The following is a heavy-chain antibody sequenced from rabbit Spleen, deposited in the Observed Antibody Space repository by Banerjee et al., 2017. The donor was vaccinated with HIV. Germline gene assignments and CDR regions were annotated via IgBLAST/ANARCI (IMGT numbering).Heavy chain of an antibody. Sequence: QEQLEESGGGLVKPEGSLTLTCTASGFSFNIDYFPCWVRQAPGKGLEWIACIYTGISTNTYYANWAKGRFTISKTSSTTVTLQMTSLTAADTATYFCARDTGTSFSSYGMDLWGPGTLVTVS. D-gene: IGHD8-1*01. J-gene: IGHJ6*01. V-gene: IGHV1S45*01. CDR2: IYTGISTNT. CDR3: ARDTGTSFSSYGMDL. CDR1: GFSFNIDYF.